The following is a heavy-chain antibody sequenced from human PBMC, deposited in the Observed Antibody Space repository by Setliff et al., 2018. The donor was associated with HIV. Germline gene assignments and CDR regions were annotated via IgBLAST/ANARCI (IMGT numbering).Heavy chain of an antibody. CDR3: ARVKSIKTTLVRLWPRFDL. J-gene: IGHJ5*02. CDR2: IVDSGII. Sequence: PSETLSLTCAVYTESLTRYDWAWIRQSPEKGLEWIGEIVDSGIIIYNPSLQSRVTMSVDTSKNQFSLKVRSLNAADTGLYDCARVKSIKTTLVRLWPRFDLWGQGTQVTVSS. D-gene: IGHD3-10*01. V-gene: IGHV4-34*12. CDR1: TESLTRYD.